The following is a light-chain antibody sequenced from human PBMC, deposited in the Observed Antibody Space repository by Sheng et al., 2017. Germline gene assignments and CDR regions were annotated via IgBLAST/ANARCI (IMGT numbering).Light chain of an antibody. J-gene: IGKJ1*01. CDR3: QQASGLPWT. Sequence: DIQMTQSPSSVSASVGDRVTITCRASQDVGTYLAWYQQAPGKAPNLLISAVSTLQSGVPARFSGSGSGTEFTLTISSLHPEDFTTYYCQQASGLPWTFGQGTQGGNQT. V-gene: IGKV1-12*01. CDR2: AVS. CDR1: QDVGTY.